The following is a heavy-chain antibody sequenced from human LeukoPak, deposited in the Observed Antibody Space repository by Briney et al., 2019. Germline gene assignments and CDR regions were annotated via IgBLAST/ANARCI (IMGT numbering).Heavy chain of an antibody. D-gene: IGHD2-15*01. V-gene: IGHV1-2*06. CDR2: INPNSGGT. Sequence: ASVKVSCKASGYTFTGDYMYWVRQAPGQGLEWMGRINPNSGGTKYAQKFQGRVTMTRDTSISTAYMELSRLRSDDTAVYYCARPVLGDGTVAAQFEHWGQGTLVTVSS. CDR3: ARPVLGDGTVAAQFEH. J-gene: IGHJ4*02. CDR1: GYTFTGDY.